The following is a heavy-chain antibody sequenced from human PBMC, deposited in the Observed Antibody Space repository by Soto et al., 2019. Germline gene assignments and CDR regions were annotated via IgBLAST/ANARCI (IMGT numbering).Heavy chain of an antibody. CDR3: ARERSNYYYYYYMDV. CDR1: GFTFSDHY. CDR2: TRNKANSYTT. J-gene: IGHJ6*03. D-gene: IGHD4-4*01. V-gene: IGHV3-72*01. Sequence: GGSLRLSCAASGFTFSDHYMDWVRQAPGKGLEWVGRTRNKANSYTTEYAASVKGRFTISRDDSKNSLYLQMNSLKTEDTAVYYCARERSNYYYYYYMDVWGKGTTVTVSS.